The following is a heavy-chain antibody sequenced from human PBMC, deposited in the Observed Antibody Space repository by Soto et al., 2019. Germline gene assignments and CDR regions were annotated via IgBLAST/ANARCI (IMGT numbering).Heavy chain of an antibody. CDR2: ISYDGSNK. CDR3: AKDMEAAYFDY. J-gene: IGHJ4*02. V-gene: IGHV3-30*18. Sequence: GGSLRLSCAASGFTFSSYGMHWVRQAPGKGLEWVAVISYDGSNKYYADSVKGRFTISRDNSKNTLYLQMNSLRAEDTAVYYCAKDMEAAYFDYWGQGTLVTVSS. CDR1: GFTFSSYG. D-gene: IGHD2-15*01.